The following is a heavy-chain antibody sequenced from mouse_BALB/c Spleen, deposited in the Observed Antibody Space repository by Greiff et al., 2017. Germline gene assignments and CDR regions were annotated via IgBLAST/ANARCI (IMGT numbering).Heavy chain of an antibody. CDR3: ARSHYYGSIPSFAY. CDR1: GYTFTNYW. CDR2: IYPGGGYT. Sequence: QVQLKQSGAELVRPGTSVKISCKASGYTFTNYWLGWVKQRPGHGLEWIGDIYPGGGYTNYNEKFKGKATLTADTSSSTAYMQLSSLTSEDSAVYFCARSHYYGSIPSFAYWGQGTLVTVSA. J-gene: IGHJ3*01. D-gene: IGHD1-1*01. V-gene: IGHV1-63*02.